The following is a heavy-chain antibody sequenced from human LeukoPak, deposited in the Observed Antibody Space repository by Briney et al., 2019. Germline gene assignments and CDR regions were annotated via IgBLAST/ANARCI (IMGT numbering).Heavy chain of an antibody. CDR2: ISGSGGGT. CDR1: GFTFSSYA. J-gene: IGHJ5*02. CDR3: AKDHNYDFWSAYYTP. D-gene: IGHD3-3*01. V-gene: IGHV3-23*01. Sequence: GGSLRLSCAASGFTFSSYAMSWVRQAPGKGLEWVSAISGSGGGTYYADSVKGRFTISRDNSKNTLFLQMNSLRAEDTAVYYCAKDHNYDFWSAYYTPWGQGTLVTVSS.